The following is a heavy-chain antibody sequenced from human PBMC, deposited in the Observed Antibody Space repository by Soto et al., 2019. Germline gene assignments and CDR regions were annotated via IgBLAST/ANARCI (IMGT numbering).Heavy chain of an antibody. CDR2: IRQDGSDK. CDR1: GFTCIQYC. J-gene: IGHJ5*02. Sequence: GGSLRLSWAASGFTCIQYCMSWIRQAQGKGLEWVANIRQDGSDKNYVDSVKGRLTISRDNTKNLVYLQMNSLRAEDTAVYYCARDRTYCSAAKCSNWFDPWGQGTQVTVSS. CDR3: ARDRTYCSAAKCSNWFDP. V-gene: IGHV3-7*01. D-gene: IGHD2-15*01.